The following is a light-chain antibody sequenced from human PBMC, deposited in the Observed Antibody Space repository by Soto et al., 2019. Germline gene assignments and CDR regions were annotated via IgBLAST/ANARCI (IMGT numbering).Light chain of an antibody. V-gene: IGKV3-20*01. CDR1: QSVSSNY. CDR3: QKFGRSPTSLT. CDR2: GAS. Sequence: ETVLTQSPGTLSLSPGERATLSCRASQSVSSNYLAWYQQKPGQAPRLLMYGASTRATGIPDRFSGSGSGTDFTLTISRLEPEDFAVYYCQKFGRSPTSLTFGQGTKVEIK. J-gene: IGKJ1*01.